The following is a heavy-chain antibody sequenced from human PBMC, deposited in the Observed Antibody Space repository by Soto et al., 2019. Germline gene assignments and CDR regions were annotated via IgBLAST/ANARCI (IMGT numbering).Heavy chain of an antibody. V-gene: IGHV2-5*02. CDR3: GHAIAVGGLYGMDV. CDR2: ISWDNNK. J-gene: IGHJ6*02. D-gene: IGHD6-13*01. Sequence: QITLKESGPTLVKPTQTLTLTCTFSGFSLSSRGVGVGWIRQPPGKALEWLALISWDNNKRYSPSLKSRLTTXKXTXXSQVVLTMSNMDPVDTATYYCGHAIAVGGLYGMDVWGQGTTVTVSS. CDR1: GFSLSSRGVG.